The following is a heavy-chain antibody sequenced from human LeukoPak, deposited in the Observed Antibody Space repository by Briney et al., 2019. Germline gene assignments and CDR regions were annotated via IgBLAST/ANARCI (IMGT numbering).Heavy chain of an antibody. Sequence: GGSLRLSCAVSGFPFSTFWMSWVRQAPGKGLEWVANINQDGSEKYYVDSVRGRFAISRDNAKNSLYLQMNSLRAEDTAVYYCARGAVAGPHFDYWGQGTLVTVSS. CDR1: GFPFSTFW. J-gene: IGHJ4*02. CDR3: ARGAVAGPHFDY. CDR2: INQDGSEK. V-gene: IGHV3-7*04. D-gene: IGHD6-19*01.